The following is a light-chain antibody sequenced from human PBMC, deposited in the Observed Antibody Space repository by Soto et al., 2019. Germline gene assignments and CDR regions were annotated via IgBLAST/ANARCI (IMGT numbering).Light chain of an antibody. V-gene: IGKV1-39*01. Sequence: DIHMTQSPSTLSASVGYSFTITCRASQSISSYLNWYQQKPVKAPKLLFHAASSLQRGVPSRLSGSGSGTVFTITISSQHPEDFATYYCQQSNSTPTFGQGTRLEIK. CDR3: QQSNSTPT. CDR2: AAS. CDR1: QSISSY. J-gene: IGKJ5*01.